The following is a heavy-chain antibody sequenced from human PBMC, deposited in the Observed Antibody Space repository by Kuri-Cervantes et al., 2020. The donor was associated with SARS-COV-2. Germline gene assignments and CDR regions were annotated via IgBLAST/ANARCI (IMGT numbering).Heavy chain of an antibody. CDR3: ARFPVGASHFDY. CDR2: IYWNDDK. V-gene: IGHV2-5*01. Sequence: SGPTLVKPTQTLTLTCTFSGFSLSTSGVGVGWIRQPPGKALEWLALIYWNDDKRYSPSPKTRLTISKDTSKNQVVLTMTNMDPVDTATYYCARFPVGASHFDYWGQGTLVTVSS. J-gene: IGHJ4*02. CDR1: GFSLSTSGVG. D-gene: IGHD1-26*01.